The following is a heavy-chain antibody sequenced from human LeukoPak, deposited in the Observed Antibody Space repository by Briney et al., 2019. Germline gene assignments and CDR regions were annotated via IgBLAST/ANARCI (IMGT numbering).Heavy chain of an antibody. Sequence: GGSLRLSCAASGFTFSSSAMSWVRQAPGKGLEWVAVISYDGSNKYYADSVKGRFTISRDNSKNTLYLQMNSLRAEDTAVYYCARASVANWGQGTLVTVSS. D-gene: IGHD5-12*01. V-gene: IGHV3-30-3*01. CDR2: ISYDGSNK. CDR3: ARASVAN. J-gene: IGHJ4*02. CDR1: GFTFSSSA.